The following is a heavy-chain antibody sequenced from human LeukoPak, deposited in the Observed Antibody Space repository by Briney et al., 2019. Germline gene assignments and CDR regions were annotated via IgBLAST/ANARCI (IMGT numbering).Heavy chain of an antibody. V-gene: IGHV3-21*01. CDR2: ISSSSSYI. J-gene: IGHJ4*02. D-gene: IGHD6-6*01. CDR1: GFTFSSYW. CDR3: ARGQYGGIAARDFNY. Sequence: PGGSLRLSCAASGFTFSSYWMSWVRQAPGKGLEWVSSISSSSSYIYYADSGKGRFTISRDNAKNSLYLQMNSLRAEDTAVYYCARGQYGGIAARDFNYWGQGTLVTVSS.